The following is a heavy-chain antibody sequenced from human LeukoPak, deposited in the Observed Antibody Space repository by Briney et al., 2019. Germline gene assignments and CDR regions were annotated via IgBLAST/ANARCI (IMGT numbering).Heavy chain of an antibody. CDR3: AKDYYDSSGYLNFDY. CDR1: GFTFSNAW. D-gene: IGHD3-22*01. V-gene: IGHV3-23*01. Sequence: PGGSLRVSCAASGFTFSNAWMSWVRQAPGKGLEWVSAISGSGGSTYYADSVKGRFTISRDNSKNTLYLQMNSLRAEDTAVYYCAKDYYDSSGYLNFDYWGQGTLVTVSS. J-gene: IGHJ4*02. CDR2: ISGSGGST.